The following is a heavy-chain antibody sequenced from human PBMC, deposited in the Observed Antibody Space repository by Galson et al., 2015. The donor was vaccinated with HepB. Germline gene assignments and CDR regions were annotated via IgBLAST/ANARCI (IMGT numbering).Heavy chain of an antibody. CDR1: GFTFSRHW. Sequence: SLRLSCAASGFTFSRHWMTWVRQAPGKGLEWVADIKQDGNEQHYVDSVEGRFTISRDNARNSLFLQMDNLRAEDTAVYYCARENYYDGSGSDAFDMWGQGTMVTVSA. J-gene: IGHJ3*02. D-gene: IGHD3-22*01. CDR3: ARENYYDGSGSDAFDM. V-gene: IGHV3-7*01. CDR2: IKQDGNEQ.